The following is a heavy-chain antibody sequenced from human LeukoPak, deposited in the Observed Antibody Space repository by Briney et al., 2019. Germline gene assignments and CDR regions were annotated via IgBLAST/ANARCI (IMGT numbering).Heavy chain of an antibody. CDR3: VRDLLSGKEPGLEAYAFDI. Sequence: GGSLRLSCAASVFTFSNAWMSWVRKAPGKGLEWVSSITSCSSYIYYADSVKGRFTTTRDNAKNSLYLQMNSLRAEDTAVYYGVRDLLSGKEPGLEAYAFDIWGQGTMVTVS. V-gene: IGHV3-21*01. J-gene: IGHJ3*02. D-gene: IGHD1-14*01. CDR2: ITSCSSYI. CDR1: VFTFSNAW.